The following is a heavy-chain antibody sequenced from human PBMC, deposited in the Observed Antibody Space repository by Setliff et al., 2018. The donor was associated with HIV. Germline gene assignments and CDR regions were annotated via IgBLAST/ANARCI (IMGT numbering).Heavy chain of an antibody. Sequence: KTSETLSLTCAVYGGSFSGYYWSWIRQPPGKGLEWIGEINHSGSTKYNPSLKSRVTISVDTSKNQFSLKLSSVTAADAAVYYCARGLVVPASTSYYMDVWGKGTTVTVSS. V-gene: IGHV4-34*01. CDR1: GGSFSGYY. J-gene: IGHJ6*03. D-gene: IGHD2-2*01. CDR2: INHSGST. CDR3: ARGLVVPASTSYYMDV.